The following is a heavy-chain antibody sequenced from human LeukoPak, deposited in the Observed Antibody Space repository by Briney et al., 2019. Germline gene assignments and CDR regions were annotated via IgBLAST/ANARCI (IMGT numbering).Heavy chain of an antibody. CDR3: ARDSAVSI. D-gene: IGHD2-8*02. V-gene: IGHV3-43*01. CDR1: GFTFDDYT. Sequence: GGSLRLSCAASGFTFDDYTMHWVRQAPGKGLEWVSLISWDGGSTYYADSVKGRFTISRDNAKNSLYLQMNSLRAEDTAVYYCARDSAVSIWGQGTMVTVSS. CDR2: ISWDGGST. J-gene: IGHJ3*02.